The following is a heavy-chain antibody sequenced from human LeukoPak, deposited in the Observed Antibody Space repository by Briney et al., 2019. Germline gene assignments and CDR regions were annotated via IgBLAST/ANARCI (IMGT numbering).Heavy chain of an antibody. CDR1: GYTLSELS. V-gene: IGHV1-8*01. CDR3: ARKFLGSRGYYFDY. D-gene: IGHD3-10*01. J-gene: IGHJ4*02. Sequence: ASVKVSCKVSGYTLSELSIHWVRQAPGQGLEWMGWMNPNTGNTGYAQKFRGRVTMTRNTSIRTAYMELSSLSSEDTAVYYCARKFLGSRGYYFDYWGQGTLVTVSS. CDR2: MNPNTGNT.